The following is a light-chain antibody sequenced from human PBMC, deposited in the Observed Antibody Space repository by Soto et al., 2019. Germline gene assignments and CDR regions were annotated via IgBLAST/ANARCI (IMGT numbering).Light chain of an antibody. CDR2: LDSDGSH. CDR1: SGHSSYA. CDR3: QTWGTGIHVV. Sequence: QPVLTQSPSASGSLGASVKLTCTLSSGHSSYAIAWHQQQPEKGPRYLMKLDSDGSHTKGDAIPDRFSGSSSGAERYLTISSLQSEDEADYYCQTWGTGIHVVFGGGTKVTVL. J-gene: IGLJ2*01. V-gene: IGLV4-69*01.